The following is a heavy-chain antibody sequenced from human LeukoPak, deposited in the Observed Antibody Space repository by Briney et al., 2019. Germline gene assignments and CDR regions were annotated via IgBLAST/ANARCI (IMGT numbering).Heavy chain of an antibody. D-gene: IGHD5-18*01. CDR1: GGSISSYY. V-gene: IGHV4-59*12. J-gene: IGHJ4*02. CDR3: ARGPAMVVQYYFDY. Sequence: PSETLSLTCTVSGGSISSYYWSWIRQPPGKGLEWIGYIYYSGSTNYNPSLKSRVTISVDTSKNQFSLKLSSVTAADTAVYYCARGPAMVVQYYFDYWGQGTLVTVSS. CDR2: IYYSGST.